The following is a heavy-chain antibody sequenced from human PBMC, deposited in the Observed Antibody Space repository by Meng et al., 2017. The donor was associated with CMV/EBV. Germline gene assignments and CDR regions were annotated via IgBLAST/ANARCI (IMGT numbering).Heavy chain of an antibody. CDR2: ISSSSSYI. J-gene: IGHJ4*02. CDR3: ARGMEDY. V-gene: IGHV3-21*01. CDR1: GFTFSSYS. Sequence: SLSISCAASGFTFSSYSMNWVRQAPGEGLEWVSSISSSSSYIYYADSVKGRFTISRDNAKNSLYLQMNSLRAEDTAVYYCARGMEDYWGQGTLVTVSS. D-gene: IGHD1-1*01.